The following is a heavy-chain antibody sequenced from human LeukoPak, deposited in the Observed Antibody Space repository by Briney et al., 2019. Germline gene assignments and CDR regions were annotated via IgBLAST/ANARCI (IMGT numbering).Heavy chain of an antibody. CDR3: GRGFAVVPAGVMDV. CDR1: GFTFSNYW. J-gene: IGHJ6*03. CDR2: IKTDGSST. Sequence: RGSLRLSCAASGFTFSNYWMYWVRKTPGKGLMWVSRIKTDGSSTTYADSVKGRFTISRDNAKNTLYLQMNSLRVDDTAVYYCGRGFAVVPAGVMDVWGKGTTVTVSS. V-gene: IGHV3-74*01. D-gene: IGHD2-2*01.